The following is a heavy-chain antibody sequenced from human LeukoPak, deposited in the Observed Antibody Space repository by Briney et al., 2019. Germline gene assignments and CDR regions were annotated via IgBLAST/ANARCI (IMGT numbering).Heavy chain of an antibody. CDR1: GFTFSDYY. V-gene: IGHV3-11*01. J-gene: IGHJ6*03. CDR3: ARGATDMDA. Sequence: GGSLRRSCAASGFTFSDYYMTWIRKAPGKGLEWVSYISSSGSTTYYAESVKGRFTISRDNAKNSLYLQMNSLRAEDTAVYYCARGATDMDAWGTGTTVTVSS. CDR2: ISSSGSTT.